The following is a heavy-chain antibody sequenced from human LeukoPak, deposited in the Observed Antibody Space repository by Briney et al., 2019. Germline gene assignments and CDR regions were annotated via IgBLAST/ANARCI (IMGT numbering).Heavy chain of an antibody. CDR2: ISYSGST. CDR1: GGSISSHY. D-gene: IGHD4-17*01. V-gene: IGHV4-59*11. Sequence: SETLTLTCTVSGGSISSHYWTWIRQSPGKGLEWIGYISYSGSTNYNPSLKSRVTLSVDTSKNQFSLKLSSVTAADTAVYYCARDPTTVTKGFDIWGQGTMVTVSS. CDR3: ARDPTTVTKGFDI. J-gene: IGHJ3*02.